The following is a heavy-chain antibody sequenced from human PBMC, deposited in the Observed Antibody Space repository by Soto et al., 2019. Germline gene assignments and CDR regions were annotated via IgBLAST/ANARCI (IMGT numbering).Heavy chain of an antibody. Sequence: GGSLRLSCAASGFTFSSYGMHWVRQAPGKGLEWVAVISYDGSNKYYADSVKGRFTISRDNSKNTLYLQMNSLRAEDTAVYYCAKAEKYYGYPRRVYLALDYWGQGTLVTVSS. CDR1: GFTFSSYG. V-gene: IGHV3-30*18. CDR3: AKAEKYYGYPRRVYLALDY. J-gene: IGHJ4*02. D-gene: IGHD3-10*01. CDR2: ISYDGSNK.